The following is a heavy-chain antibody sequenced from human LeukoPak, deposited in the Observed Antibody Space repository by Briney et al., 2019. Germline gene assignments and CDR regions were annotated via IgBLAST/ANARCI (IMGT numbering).Heavy chain of an antibody. CDR1: GGTFSSYA. CDR2: IIPIFGTA. Sequence: SVKVSCKASGGTFSSYAISWVRQAPGQGLEWMGGIIPIFGTANYAQKFQGRVTITRDTSASTAYMELSSLRSEDTAVYYCAGSNYFQHWGQGTLVTVSS. J-gene: IGHJ1*01. CDR3: AGSNYFQH. V-gene: IGHV1-69*05. D-gene: IGHD3-10*01.